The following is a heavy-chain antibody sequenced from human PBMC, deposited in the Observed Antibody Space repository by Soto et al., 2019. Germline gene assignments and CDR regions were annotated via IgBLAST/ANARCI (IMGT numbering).Heavy chain of an antibody. CDR1: GYPITTGYY. J-gene: IGHJ4*02. CDR3: SRPGYSNYDSDY. V-gene: IGHV4-38-2*01. Sequence: ESLPLSGAVSGYPITTGYYSGWLRRPPGKGLEWIGSVYHSGRTSYNPSIESRVTISVDTSKNQFSLRLSSVTAADTAVYYCSRPGYSNYDSDYWGQGTLVTVSS. CDR2: VYHSGRT. D-gene: IGHD6-13*01.